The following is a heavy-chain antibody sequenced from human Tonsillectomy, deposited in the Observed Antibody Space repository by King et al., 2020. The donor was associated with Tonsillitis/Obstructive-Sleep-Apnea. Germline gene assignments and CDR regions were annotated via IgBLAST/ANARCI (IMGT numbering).Heavy chain of an antibody. CDR1: GFTISNYG. Sequence: VQLVESGGGVVQPGRSLRLCCAASGFTISNYGMHWVRQAPGKGLEWVAVIWYDGSNKYYADSVKGRFTISRDNSKNTLNLQMNSLRAEDTAVYYCARTKPSGSHDSFYNWGQGKMVTLSS. CDR2: IWYDGSNK. V-gene: IGHV3-33*01. D-gene: IGHD1-26*01. J-gene: IGHJ3*02. CDR3: ARTKPSGSHDSFYN.